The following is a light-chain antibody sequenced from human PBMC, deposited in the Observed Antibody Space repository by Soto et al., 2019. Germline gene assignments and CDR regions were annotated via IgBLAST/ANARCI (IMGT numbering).Light chain of an antibody. CDR1: SSNIGANT. J-gene: IGLJ1*01. V-gene: IGLV1-44*01. CDR2: VDS. Sequence: QSVLAQPPSASGTPGQRVTISCSGGSSNIGANTVNWYQQFPGTAPKLLIYVDSQRPSGVPGRFSGSKSGTSASLAISGLQSEDEADYYCAAWDDSLNGYVFGTGTKLTVL. CDR3: AAWDDSLNGYV.